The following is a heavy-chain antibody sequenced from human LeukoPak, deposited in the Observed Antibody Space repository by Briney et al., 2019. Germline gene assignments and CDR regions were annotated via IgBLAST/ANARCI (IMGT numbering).Heavy chain of an antibody. CDR3: ARWGTTGTYGLGYYFDS. V-gene: IGHV5-51*01. Sequence: GESLKISCKASVFSFTNYWIAWVRQTPGEGLEWMGSIYPGDSDTRYNPSFQGQVTISADKSIKTAYLQWSNLKASDTAIYYCARWGTTGTYGLGYYFDSWGQGTLVTVSS. D-gene: IGHD1-1*01. CDR2: IYPGDSDT. J-gene: IGHJ4*02. CDR1: VFSFTNYW.